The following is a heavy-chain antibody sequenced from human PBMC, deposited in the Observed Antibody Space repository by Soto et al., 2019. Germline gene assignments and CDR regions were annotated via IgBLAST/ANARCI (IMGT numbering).Heavy chain of an antibody. CDR1: GGSISSGDYY. J-gene: IGHJ5*02. CDR2: IYYSGST. CDR3: ARTVPMVRGTNWFDP. V-gene: IGHV4-30-4*01. D-gene: IGHD3-10*01. Sequence: PSETLSLTCTVSGGSISSGDYYWSWIRQPPGKGLEWIGYIYYSGSTYYNPSLKSRVTISVDTSKNQFSLKLSSVTAADTAVYYCARTVPMVRGTNWFDPWGQGILVTVSS.